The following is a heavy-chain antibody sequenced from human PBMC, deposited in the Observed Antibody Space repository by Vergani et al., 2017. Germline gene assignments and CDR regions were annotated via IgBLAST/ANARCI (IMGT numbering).Heavy chain of an antibody. CDR2: IKSDGSIT. Sequence: EVQLVESGGGLIHPGGSVRLSCEGSGCSFSGYWMHWVRQSPEKGLVWVSRIKSDGSITTYADSVKGRFTISRDNAKNTLYLEMNSLRGDDTAIYYCVRARCSGPCFMSNWFDSWGQGTLVTVSS. CDR3: VRARCSGPCFMSNWFDS. D-gene: IGHD5-12*01. V-gene: IGHV3-74*01. J-gene: IGHJ5*01. CDR1: GCSFSGYW.